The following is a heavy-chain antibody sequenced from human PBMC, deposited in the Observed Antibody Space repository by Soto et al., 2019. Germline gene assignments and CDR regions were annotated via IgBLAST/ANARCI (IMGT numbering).Heavy chain of an antibody. D-gene: IGHD3-22*01. V-gene: IGHV3-7*04. J-gene: IGHJ3*02. CDR1: GFSFNTYW. CDR3: ARGDYYDTNGPFSDAFEI. Sequence: GGSLRLSCATSGFSFNTYWMSWVRQAPGKGLEWVANIKPDGSQKWYLDSVKGRFAISRDNAKNSLFLQMNSLRAEDTAVYYCARGDYYDTNGPFSDAFEIWGPGTMVTVSS. CDR2: IKPDGSQK.